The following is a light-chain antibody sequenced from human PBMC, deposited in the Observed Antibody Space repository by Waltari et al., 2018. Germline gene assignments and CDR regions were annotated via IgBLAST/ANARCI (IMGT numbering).Light chain of an antibody. CDR2: GAS. Sequence: IIMTQYTATLSLSPWERATLSCRASQNVNSHLACYQQKPGQAPRLLIYGASIRATGIPARFSGSGSGTQFTLTINRLQSEDSAVYFCQQHNDWPPWTFGQGTKVELK. CDR3: QQHNDWPPWT. V-gene: IGKV3-15*01. J-gene: IGKJ1*01. CDR1: QNVNSH.